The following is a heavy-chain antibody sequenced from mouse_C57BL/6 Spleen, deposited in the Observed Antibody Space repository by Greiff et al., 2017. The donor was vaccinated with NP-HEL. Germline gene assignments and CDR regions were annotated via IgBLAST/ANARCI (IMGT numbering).Heavy chain of an antibody. V-gene: IGHV1-20*01. D-gene: IGHD1-1*01. Sequence: VQLQQSGPELVKPGDSVKISCKASGYSFTGYFMNWVMQSHGKSLEWIGRINPYNGDTFYNQKFKGKATLTVDKSSSTAHMELRSLASEDSAVYYCARALYYGGSHYYAMDYWGQGTSVTVSS. CDR3: ARALYYGGSHYYAMDY. CDR2: INPYNGDT. J-gene: IGHJ4*01. CDR1: GYSFTGYF.